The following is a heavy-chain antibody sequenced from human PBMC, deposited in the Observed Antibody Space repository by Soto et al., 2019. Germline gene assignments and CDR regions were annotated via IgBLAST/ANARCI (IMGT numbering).Heavy chain of an antibody. D-gene: IGHD2-21*01. CDR1: GGSISSGGYY. V-gene: IGHV4-31*03. CDR3: ARTDIVVHWFDP. CDR2: IYYSGST. Sequence: SETLSLTCTVSGGSISSGGYYWSWIRQRPGKGLEWIGYIYYSGSTYYNPSLKSRVTISVDTSKNQFSLKLSSVTAADTAVYYCARTDIVVHWFDPWGQGTLVTVSS. J-gene: IGHJ5*02.